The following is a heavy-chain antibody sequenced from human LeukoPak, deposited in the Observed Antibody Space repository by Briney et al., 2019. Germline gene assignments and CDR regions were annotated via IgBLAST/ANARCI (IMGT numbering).Heavy chain of an antibody. CDR1: GFTFSTHR. J-gene: IGHJ6*02. D-gene: IGHD3-10*01. CDR2: IGGTSTYI. Sequence: PGGSLRLSCAASGFTFSTHRMHWVRQAPGKGLEWVSSIGGTSTYIHYADSVRGRLTISRDNAKNSLYLQMNSLRAEDTAVYYCARDRGFIGVFYDGIDVWGQGTTVTVSS. CDR3: ARDRGFIGVFYDGIDV. V-gene: IGHV3-21*01.